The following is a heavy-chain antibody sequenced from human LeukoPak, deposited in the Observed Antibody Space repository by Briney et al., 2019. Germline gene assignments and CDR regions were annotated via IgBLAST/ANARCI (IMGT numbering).Heavy chain of an antibody. Sequence: PGGSLRLSCTTSGFTVGDHAMSWVRQAPGKGLEWVSAITGSGDTTYYADSVKGRFTISRDNSKNTLYVEMNTLRAEDTAVYYCAKWGDYDILTGYYVSDFWGQGTLVTVSS. V-gene: IGHV3-23*01. J-gene: IGHJ4*02. CDR1: GFTVGDHA. CDR3: AKWGDYDILTGYYVSDF. CDR2: ITGSGDTT. D-gene: IGHD3-9*01.